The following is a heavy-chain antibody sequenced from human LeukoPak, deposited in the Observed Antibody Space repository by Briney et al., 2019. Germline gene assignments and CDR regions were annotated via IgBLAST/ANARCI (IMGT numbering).Heavy chain of an antibody. Sequence: SETLSLTCAVYGGSFSGYYWGWIRQPPGKGLEWIGEINHSGSTNYSPSLKSRVTISVDTSKNQFSLKLSSVTAADTAVYYCAYMTTKQAGPNWFDPWGQGTLVTVSS. J-gene: IGHJ5*02. CDR1: GGSFSGYY. V-gene: IGHV4-34*01. CDR3: AYMTTKQAGPNWFDP. CDR2: INHSGST. D-gene: IGHD6-13*01.